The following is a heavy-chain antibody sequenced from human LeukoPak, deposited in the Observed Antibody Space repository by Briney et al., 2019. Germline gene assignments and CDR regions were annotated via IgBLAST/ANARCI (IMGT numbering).Heavy chain of an antibody. CDR3: IGTGTHSY. CDR1: GFTFSNYA. D-gene: IGHD3-10*01. CDR2: ISYDGSNK. V-gene: IGHV3-30*04. J-gene: IGHJ4*02. Sequence: QPGRSLRLSCAASGFTFSNYAMHWVRQAPGKGLEWVAVISYDGSNKYYADSVKGRFTISRDNSKNTLYLQMNSLRAEDTAVYYCIGTGTHSYWGQGTLVTVSS.